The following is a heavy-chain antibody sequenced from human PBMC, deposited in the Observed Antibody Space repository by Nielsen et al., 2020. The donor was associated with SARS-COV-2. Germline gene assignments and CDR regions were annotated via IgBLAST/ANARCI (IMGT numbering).Heavy chain of an antibody. V-gene: IGHV4-4*02. CDR1: GGSVNTHAW. J-gene: IGHJ4*02. CDR2: VYHSGAT. CDR3: ARRFAYFDFWSGTDYFDY. D-gene: IGHD3-3*01. Sequence: SETLSLTCAVFGGSVNTHAWWSWVRQAPGKGLEWIGEVYHSGATNYNPSLRSRVTLSMDKSRNQFSLKMTAVTAADTAIYYCARRFAYFDFWSGTDYFDYWGQGTLVTVSA.